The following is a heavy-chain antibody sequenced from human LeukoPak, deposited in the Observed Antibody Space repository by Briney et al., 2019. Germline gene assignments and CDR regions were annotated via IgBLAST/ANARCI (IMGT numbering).Heavy chain of an antibody. J-gene: IGHJ6*02. CDR3: ARRAQIYCSSTSCYYYYGMDV. Sequence: ASVKVPCKASGYTFTSYDINWVRQATGQGLEWMGWMNPNSGNTGYAQKFQGRVTMTRNTSISTAYMELSSLRSEDTAVYYCARRAQIYCSSTSCYYYYGMDVWGQGTTVTVSS. CDR1: GYTFTSYD. V-gene: IGHV1-8*01. D-gene: IGHD2-2*01. CDR2: MNPNSGNT.